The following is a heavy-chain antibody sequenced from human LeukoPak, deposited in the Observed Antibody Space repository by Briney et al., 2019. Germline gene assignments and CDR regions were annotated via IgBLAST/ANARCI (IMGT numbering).Heavy chain of an antibody. CDR3: ARSTYYDFWSGYAANFDY. V-gene: IGHV4-39*01. CDR1: GDSIISTTYY. D-gene: IGHD3-3*01. J-gene: IGHJ4*02. CDR2: VFHSGST. Sequence: SETLSLTCTVSGDSIISTTYYWSWIRQPPGKGLEWIGLVFHSGSTFYNPSLESRVTISVDTSINKFSLQLRSVTAADTAVYYCARSTYYDFWSGYAANFDYWGQGTLVTVSS.